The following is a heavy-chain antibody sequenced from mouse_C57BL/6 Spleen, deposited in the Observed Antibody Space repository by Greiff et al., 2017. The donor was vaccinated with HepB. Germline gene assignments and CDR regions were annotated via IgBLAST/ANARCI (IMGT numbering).Heavy chain of an antibody. CDR3: TGDSSGYGAWFAY. Sequence: EVKLEESGGGLVQPGGSMKLSCVASGFTFSNYWMNWVSQSPEKGLEWVAQIRLKSDNYATHYAESVKGRFTISRDDSKSSVYLQMNNLRAEDTGIYYCTGDSSGYGAWFAYWGQGTLVTVSA. CDR1: GFTFSNYW. V-gene: IGHV6-3*01. CDR2: IRLKSDNYAT. J-gene: IGHJ3*01. D-gene: IGHD3-2*02.